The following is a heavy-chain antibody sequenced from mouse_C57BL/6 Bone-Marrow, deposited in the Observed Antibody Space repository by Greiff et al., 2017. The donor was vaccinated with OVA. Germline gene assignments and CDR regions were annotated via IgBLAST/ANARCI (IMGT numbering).Heavy chain of an antibody. CDR3: ARSWYYGSYWYFDV. CDR2: IYPGSGST. D-gene: IGHD1-1*01. CDR1: GYTFTSYW. J-gene: IGHJ1*03. V-gene: IGHV1-55*01. Sequence: VQLQQPGAELVKPGASVKMSCTASGYTFTSYWITWVKQRPGQGLEWIGDIYPGSGSTNYNDKFKSKATLTVDTSSSTAYMQLSSLTSEDSAVYYCARSWYYGSYWYFDVWGTGTTVTVSS.